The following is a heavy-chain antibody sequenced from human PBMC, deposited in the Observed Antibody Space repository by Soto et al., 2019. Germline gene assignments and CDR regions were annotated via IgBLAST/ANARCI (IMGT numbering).Heavy chain of an antibody. D-gene: IGHD3-16*02. CDR2: ISGSGGST. CDR3: AKSSGVDYIWGSYRPAFDY. V-gene: IGHV3-23*01. J-gene: IGHJ4*02. CDR1: GFTFSSYA. Sequence: GGSLRLSCAASGFTFSSYAMSWVRQAPGKGLEWVSAISGSGGSTYYADSVKGRFTISRDNSKNTLYLQMNSLRAEDTAVYYCAKSSGVDYIWGSYRPAFDYWGQGTLVTVSS.